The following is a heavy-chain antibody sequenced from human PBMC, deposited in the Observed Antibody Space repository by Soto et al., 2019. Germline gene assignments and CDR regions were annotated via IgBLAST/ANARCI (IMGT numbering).Heavy chain of an antibody. J-gene: IGHJ6*03. CDR1: GYTFTSYD. V-gene: IGHV1-8*01. Sequence: ASVKVSCKASGYTFTSYDINWVRQATGQGLEWMGWMNPNSGNKGYAQKFQGRVTMTRNTSIGTAYMELSSLRSEDTAVYYCAGGPAVALFYYMDVWGKGTTVTVSS. CDR3: AGGPAVALFYYMDV. CDR2: MNPNSGNK. D-gene: IGHD6-19*01.